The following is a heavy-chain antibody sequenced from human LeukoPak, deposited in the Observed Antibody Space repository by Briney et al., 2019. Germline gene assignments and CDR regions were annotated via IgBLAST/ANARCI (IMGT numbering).Heavy chain of an antibody. J-gene: IGHJ3*02. CDR3: ARLDSASSRGDAFHI. CDR2: LFSDGTT. Sequence: PGGSLRLSCAASGFTVSSNYMSWVRQAPGKGLEWVSMLFSDGTTSYADSVKGRFTISRDSSKNTMYLQMNSLRAEDTAVYYCARLDSASSRGDAFHIWGQGTMVTVSS. CDR1: GFTVSSNY. D-gene: IGHD1-26*01. V-gene: IGHV3-53*01.